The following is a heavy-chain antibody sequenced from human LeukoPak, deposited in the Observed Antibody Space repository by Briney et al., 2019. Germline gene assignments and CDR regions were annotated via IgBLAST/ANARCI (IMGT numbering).Heavy chain of an antibody. CDR3: ARDPIVNYDILTGYYNAVLFSLPEYYFDY. D-gene: IGHD3-9*01. J-gene: IGHJ4*02. Sequence: ASVKVSCKASGYTFTSYGISWVRQAPGQGLEWMGWISAYNGNTNYAQKLQGRVTMTTDTSTSTAYMELRSLRSEDTAVYYCARDPIVNYDILTGYYNAVLFSLPEYYFDYWGQGTLVTVSS. V-gene: IGHV1-18*01. CDR2: ISAYNGNT. CDR1: GYTFTSYG.